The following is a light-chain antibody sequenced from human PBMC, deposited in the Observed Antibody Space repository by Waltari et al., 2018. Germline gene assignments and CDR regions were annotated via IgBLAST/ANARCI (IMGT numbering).Light chain of an antibody. CDR3: QQRRNWPLS. Sequence: VLTQSPATLSLSPGDRAALSCRASQSIVDAIAWYQQRPGQTPRLLIYDASNGAPGIPARFSGSGSGTDFTLTISSLEPEDFAVYYCQQRRNWPLSFGQGTRLEIK. J-gene: IGKJ5*01. V-gene: IGKV3-11*01. CDR2: DAS. CDR1: QSIVDA.